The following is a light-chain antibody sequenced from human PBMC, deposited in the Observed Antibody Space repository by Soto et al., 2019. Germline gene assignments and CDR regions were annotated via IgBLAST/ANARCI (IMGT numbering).Light chain of an antibody. CDR2: GAS. V-gene: IGKV3-15*01. J-gene: IGKJ1*01. CDR3: HDYNNWPRT. CDR1: QSVRSN. Sequence: EIVMTQSPAPLSVSPGERATLSCRASQSVRSNLAWYQQKPGQAPRLLIYGASTRATRTPARFRGNGAGTEFTLTISSLQYEDFAVYYCHDYNNWPRTFGQGTKVEIQ.